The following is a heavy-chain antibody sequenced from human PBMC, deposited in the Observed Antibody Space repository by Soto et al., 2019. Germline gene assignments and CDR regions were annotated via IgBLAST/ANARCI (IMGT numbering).Heavy chain of an antibody. J-gene: IGHJ4*02. CDR2: IKQDGSEK. D-gene: IGHD2-2*01. Sequence: PGGSLRLSCAASGFTFSSYWMSWVRQAPGKGLEGVANIKQDGSEKYYVDSVKGRFTISRDNAKNSLYLQMNSLRAEDTAVYYCARDVGVVPAGTDGDYWGQGTLVTVSS. CDR3: ARDVGVVPAGTDGDY. CDR1: GFTFSSYW. V-gene: IGHV3-7*01.